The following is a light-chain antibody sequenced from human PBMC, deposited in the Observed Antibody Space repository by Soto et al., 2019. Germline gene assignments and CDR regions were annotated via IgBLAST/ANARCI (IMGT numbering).Light chain of an antibody. J-gene: IGKJ2*01. CDR2: WAS. Sequence: DIVMTKSPDSLAVSLGERATINCKSSQSVFYTSNNKNFLAWYQHKARQPPKLLISWASTRESGVPDRFSASGSGTAFTLTINSLQAEDVAVYYCQQYYRTPYTFGQGTNLEI. CDR1: QSVFYTSNNKNF. CDR3: QQYYRTPYT. V-gene: IGKV4-1*01.